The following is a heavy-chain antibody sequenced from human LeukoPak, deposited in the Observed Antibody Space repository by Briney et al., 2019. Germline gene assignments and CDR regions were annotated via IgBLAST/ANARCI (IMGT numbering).Heavy chain of an antibody. CDR3: ARGPKETHFDY. V-gene: IGHV3-21*01. D-gene: IGHD4-23*01. Sequence: GGSLRLSCAASGFTFRDYAMIWVRQAPGKGLEWVSSISSSGRYIYYADSVKGRFTISRDSAQNSLYLQMNSLRAEDTAVYYCARGPKETHFDYWGQGTLVTVSS. J-gene: IGHJ4*02. CDR2: ISSSGRYI. CDR1: GFTFRDYA.